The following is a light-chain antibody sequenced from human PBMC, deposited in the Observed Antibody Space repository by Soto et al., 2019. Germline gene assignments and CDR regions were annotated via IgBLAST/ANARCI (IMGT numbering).Light chain of an antibody. Sequence: DIQMTQAPSTLSGSGGDRVTITCRASQTISSWLAWYQQKPGQAPKLLSYKASTLKSGVPSRFSGSGSGTGFTLPVGGLQADDFASYYFQQYTSYSASFGKGTKVELK. CDR1: QTISSW. CDR2: KAS. CDR3: QQYTSYSAS. V-gene: IGKV1-5*03. J-gene: IGKJ1*01.